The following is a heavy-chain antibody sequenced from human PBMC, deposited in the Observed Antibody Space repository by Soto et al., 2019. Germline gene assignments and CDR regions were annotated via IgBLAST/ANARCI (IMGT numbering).Heavy chain of an antibody. V-gene: IGHV3-23*01. CDR2: ITGSASNT. Sequence: PGGSLRLSCAASGFTFSNYAISWVRQAPGRGLEWVSGITGSASNTYYADSVKGRFTISRDNSKNTLYLQMNSLRAEDTAVYYCAKENIASASNMDVWGQGTTVTVSS. D-gene: IGHD6-13*01. CDR3: AKENIASASNMDV. J-gene: IGHJ6*02. CDR1: GFTFSNYA.